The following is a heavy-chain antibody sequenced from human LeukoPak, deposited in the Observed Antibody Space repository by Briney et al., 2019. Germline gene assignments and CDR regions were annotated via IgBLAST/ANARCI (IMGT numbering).Heavy chain of an antibody. Sequence: PSQTLSLTCTVSGGSISSDIYYWSWIRQPAGKGLEWIGRIYNSGNTNYNPSLRSRVTISVDTSKNQFSLKLSSVTAADTAVYYCARSGTVGAMPVWGQGTLVTVSS. D-gene: IGHD1-26*01. J-gene: IGHJ4*02. CDR3: ARSGTVGAMPV. CDR2: IYNSGNT. CDR1: GGSISSDIYY. V-gene: IGHV4-61*02.